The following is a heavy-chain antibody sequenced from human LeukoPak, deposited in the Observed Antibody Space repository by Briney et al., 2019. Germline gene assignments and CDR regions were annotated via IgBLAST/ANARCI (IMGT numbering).Heavy chain of an antibody. Sequence: PGGSLRLSCAASGLVVSNNYMSWVRQAPGKGLEWVSIVYSGGHTYYADSVKGRFTISRDNSKNTLYLQMNSLKPEDTAVYYCATSPMDGYNLLDYWGQGTLVTVSS. D-gene: IGHD5-24*01. CDR1: GLVVSNNY. V-gene: IGHV3-66*02. CDR3: ATSPMDGYNLLDY. CDR2: VYSGGHT. J-gene: IGHJ4*02.